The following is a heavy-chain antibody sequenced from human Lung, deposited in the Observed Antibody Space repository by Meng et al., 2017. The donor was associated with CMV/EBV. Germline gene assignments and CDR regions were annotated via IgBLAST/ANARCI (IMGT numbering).Heavy chain of an antibody. V-gene: IGHV3-33*06. CDR1: GFTFSSYG. D-gene: IGHD6-6*01. CDR2: IWYDGSNK. CDR3: AKGGQLVPYRLDY. Sequence: AASGFTFSSYGMHWVRQAPGKGLEWVAVIWYDGSNKYYADSVKGRFTISRDNSKNTLYLQMNSLRAEDTAVYYCAKGGQLVPYRLDYWGQGTLVTVSS. J-gene: IGHJ4*02.